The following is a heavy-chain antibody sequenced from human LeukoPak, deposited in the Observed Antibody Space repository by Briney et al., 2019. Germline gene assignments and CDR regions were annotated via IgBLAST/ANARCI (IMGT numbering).Heavy chain of an antibody. D-gene: IGHD3-22*01. CDR1: GFTVSSNY. CDR3: ARDGYYDSSGYHYYYGMDV. Sequence: GGSLRLSCAASGFTVSSNYMSWVRQAPGKGLEWVSVIYSGGSTYYADSVKGRFTISRDNSKNTLYLQMNSLRAEDTAVYYCARDGYYDSSGYHYYYGMDVWGQGTTVTVSS. CDR2: IYSGGST. V-gene: IGHV3-53*01. J-gene: IGHJ6*02.